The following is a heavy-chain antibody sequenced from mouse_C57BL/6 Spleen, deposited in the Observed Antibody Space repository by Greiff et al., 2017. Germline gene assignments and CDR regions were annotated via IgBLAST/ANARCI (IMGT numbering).Heavy chain of an antibody. CDR3: ARGGSYWYFDV. V-gene: IGHV1-61*01. Sequence: QVQLQQPGAELVRPGSSVKLSCKASGYTFTSYWMDWVKQRPGQGLEWIGNIYPSDSETHYNQKFKDKATLTVDKSSSTAYMQFSSLTSEDSAVYYCARGGSYWYFDVWGTGTTVTVSS. J-gene: IGHJ1*03. CDR1: GYTFTSYW. D-gene: IGHD1-1*01. CDR2: IYPSDSET.